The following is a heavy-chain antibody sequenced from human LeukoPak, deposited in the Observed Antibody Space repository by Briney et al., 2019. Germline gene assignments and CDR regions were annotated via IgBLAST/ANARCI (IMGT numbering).Heavy chain of an antibody. CDR2: IEPNSGGT. CDR1: GYTFTGNY. Sequence: GASVKVSCKAAGYTFTGNYMHWERQGPGQGLEWMGWIEPNSGGTNYAQKFQGRVTMTRDTSISTAYMELNRLRSDDTAVYYCARDVDGMDVWGQGTTVTVSS. CDR3: ARDVDGMDV. V-gene: IGHV1-2*02. J-gene: IGHJ6*02.